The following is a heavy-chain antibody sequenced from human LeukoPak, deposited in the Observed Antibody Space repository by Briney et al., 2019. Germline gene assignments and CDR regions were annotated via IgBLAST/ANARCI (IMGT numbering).Heavy chain of an antibody. Sequence: GESLKISCKGSGYRFTGYWIGWVRQMPGKGLEWMGIIYPGDSDTRYSPSFQGQVTISADKSISTAYLQWSSLKASDTAMYYCARGRLDCSSTSCYYYFDYWGQGTLVTVSS. CDR1: GYRFTGYW. J-gene: IGHJ4*02. V-gene: IGHV5-51*01. CDR2: IYPGDSDT. CDR3: ARGRLDCSSTSCYYYFDY. D-gene: IGHD2-2*01.